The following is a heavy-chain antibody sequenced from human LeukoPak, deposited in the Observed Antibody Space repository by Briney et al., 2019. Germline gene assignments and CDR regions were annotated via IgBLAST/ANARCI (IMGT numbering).Heavy chain of an antibody. CDR2: ITYSGST. V-gene: IGHV4-34*01. Sequence: PSETLSLTCADYGGSFSGYYWSWIRQPPGKGLEWIGEITYSGSTNYNPSLKSRVTMSVDTSKNQISLKVNSVTAADTAVYYCARESYSSSYLFDFWGQGTLVTVSS. J-gene: IGHJ4*02. D-gene: IGHD6-6*01. CDR1: GGSFSGYY. CDR3: ARESYSSSYLFDF.